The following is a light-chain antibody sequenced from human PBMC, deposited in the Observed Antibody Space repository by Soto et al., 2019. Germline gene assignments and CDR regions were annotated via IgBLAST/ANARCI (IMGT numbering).Light chain of an antibody. CDR2: AAS. Sequence: IQMTKSPSYLSAYIGDRVTITCQASRHVGNYVNSYQQKPGNAPKLLIYAASSLQSGVPSRFSGSGSGTDFTLTISSLQPEDFATYYCLQDYNYPPTFGQGTKVDI. J-gene: IGKJ1*01. CDR3: LQDYNYPPT. CDR1: RHVGNY. V-gene: IGKV1-6*01.